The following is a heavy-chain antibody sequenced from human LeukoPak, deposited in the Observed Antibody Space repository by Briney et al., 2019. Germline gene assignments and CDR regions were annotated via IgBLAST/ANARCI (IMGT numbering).Heavy chain of an antibody. V-gene: IGHV3-30*18. Sequence: PGRSLRLSCAASGFTFSNYDMHWVRQAPAKGLECVAVMSYDGSDKYYADSVKGRFTVSRDNSKNTLYLQMNSLKAEDTAVYYCAKALRPRYNHGFDYWGQGTLVTVST. J-gene: IGHJ4*02. CDR1: GFTFSNYD. CDR3: AKALRPRYNHGFDY. D-gene: IGHD5-18*01. CDR2: MSYDGSDK.